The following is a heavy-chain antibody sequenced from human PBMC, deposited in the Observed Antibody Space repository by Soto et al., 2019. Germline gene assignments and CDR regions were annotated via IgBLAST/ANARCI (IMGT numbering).Heavy chain of an antibody. D-gene: IGHD6-13*01. J-gene: IGHJ4*02. CDR1: GFTVSTNY. Sequence: EVQLVESGGGFIQPGGSLRLSCAASGFTVSTNYMSWVRQAPGKGLEWVSVIYSGGSTYYADSVKGRFTISRDNSKNTRKLQMNSLRDEDTGVYYCARASIAAAGYYFDYWGQGTLVTVSS. CDR2: IYSGGST. V-gene: IGHV3-53*01. CDR3: ARASIAAAGYYFDY.